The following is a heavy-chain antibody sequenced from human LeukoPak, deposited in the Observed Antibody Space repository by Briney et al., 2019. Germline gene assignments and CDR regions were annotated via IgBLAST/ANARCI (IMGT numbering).Heavy chain of an antibody. CDR2: INPNSGGT. V-gene: IGHV1-2*06. J-gene: IGHJ5*02. Sequence: ASVKVSCKAAGYTFTGYYMFWVRQAPGQGLEWMGRINPNSGGTNYAQKFQGRVTMTRDTSISTAYMELSRLRSDDTAVYYCAKGYCSGGSCYSVENWFDPWGQGTLVTVSS. CDR1: GYTFTGYY. CDR3: AKGYCSGGSCYSVENWFDP. D-gene: IGHD2-15*01.